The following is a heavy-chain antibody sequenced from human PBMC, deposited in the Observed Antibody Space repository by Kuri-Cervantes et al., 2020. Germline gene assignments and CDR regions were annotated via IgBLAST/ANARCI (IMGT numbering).Heavy chain of an antibody. CDR3: ARDGYYYYMDV. CDR2: ISRSGSSI. V-gene: IGHV3-11*01. CDR1: GFTFSDYY. J-gene: IGHJ6*03. Sequence: GGSLRLSCAASGFTFSDYYMSWIRQAPGKGLEWVSYISRSGSSIYYADSVKGRFTISRDNAKNSVHLQVNSLRAEDTAVYYCARDGYYYYMDVWGKGTTVTVSS.